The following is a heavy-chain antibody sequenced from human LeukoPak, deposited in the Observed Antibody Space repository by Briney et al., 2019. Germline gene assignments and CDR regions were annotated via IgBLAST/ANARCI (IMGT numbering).Heavy chain of an antibody. Sequence: ASVKVSCKASGYTFTGYYMHWVRQAPGQGLEWMGWINPNSGGTNYAQKFQGRVTMTRDTSISTAYMELSRLRSDDTAVDYCARVKCSSTSCSRRYYFDYWGQGTLVTVSS. J-gene: IGHJ4*02. V-gene: IGHV1-2*02. CDR2: INPNSGGT. CDR3: ARVKCSSTSCSRRYYFDY. D-gene: IGHD2-2*01. CDR1: GYTFTGYY.